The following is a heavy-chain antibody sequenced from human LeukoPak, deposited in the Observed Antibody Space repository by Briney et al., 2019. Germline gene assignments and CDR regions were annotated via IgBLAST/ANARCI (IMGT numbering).Heavy chain of an antibody. J-gene: IGHJ3*02. Sequence: GASLRLSCAASGFTFSSYAMSWVRQAPGQGLEWVSAISGSGGSTYYADSVKGRVTISRDNSKNTLYLQMSSLRAEDTAVYYCANNSWEHDAFDIWGEGTMVT. D-gene: IGHD1-26*01. CDR1: GFTFSSYA. CDR2: ISGSGGST. V-gene: IGHV3-23*01. CDR3: ANNSWEHDAFDI.